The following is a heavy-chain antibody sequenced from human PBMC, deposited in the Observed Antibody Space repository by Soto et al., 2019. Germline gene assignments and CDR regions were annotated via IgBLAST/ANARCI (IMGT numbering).Heavy chain of an antibody. V-gene: IGHV1-2*02. D-gene: IGHD3-3*01. Sequence: EASVKVSCKASGYTFTGYYMHWVRQAPGQGLEWMGWINPNSGGTNYAQKFQGRVTMTRDTSISTAYMELSRLRSDDTAVYYCARDSNYDFWSGYFMYNWFDPWGQGTLVTVSS. CDR2: INPNSGGT. CDR1: GYTFTGYY. CDR3: ARDSNYDFWSGYFMYNWFDP. J-gene: IGHJ5*02.